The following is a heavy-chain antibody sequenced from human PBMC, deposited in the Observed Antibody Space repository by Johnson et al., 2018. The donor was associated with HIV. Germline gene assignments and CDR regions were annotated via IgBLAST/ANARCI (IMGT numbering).Heavy chain of an antibody. CDR2: IKSKTDGGTT. CDR3: TTTSSSGYTNSYACDV. J-gene: IGHJ3*01. CDR1: GFTFSNAW. D-gene: IGHD6-6*01. V-gene: IGHV3-15*01. Sequence: VQLVESGGGLVKPGGSLRVSCAASGFTFSNAWMSWVRQAPGKGLEWVSRIKSKTDGGTTDYAAPVKGRFSISRDDSKNTLYLQMNSLKTEDTAVYYCTTTSSSGYTNSYACDVWGQGTMVTVSS.